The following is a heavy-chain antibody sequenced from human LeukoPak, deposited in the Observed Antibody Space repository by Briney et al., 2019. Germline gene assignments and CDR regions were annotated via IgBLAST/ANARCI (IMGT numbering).Heavy chain of an antibody. CDR2: IFYSGST. CDR3: ARDYVWGSYRYSWFDP. CDR1: GGSISDYY. Sequence: SETLSLTCTVSGGSISDYYWSWIRQPPGKGLEWIGYIFYSGSTNFNPSLKSRVTMSVDTSKNQFSLKLSSVTAADTAVYYCARDYVWGSYRYSWFDPWGQGTLVTVSS. V-gene: IGHV4-59*12. J-gene: IGHJ5*02. D-gene: IGHD3-16*02.